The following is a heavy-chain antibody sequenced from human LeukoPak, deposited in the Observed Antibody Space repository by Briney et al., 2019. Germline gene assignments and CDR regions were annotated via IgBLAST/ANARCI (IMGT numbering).Heavy chain of an antibody. CDR1: GYTFTSYD. Sequence: ASVKVSCKASGYTFTSYDINWVRQATGQGLEWMGWMNPNSGNTGYAQKLQGRVTMTTDTSTSTAYMELRSLRSDDTAVYYCARYNPNDAFDIWGQGTMVTVSS. D-gene: IGHD1-14*01. V-gene: IGHV1-8*01. CDR2: MNPNSGNT. J-gene: IGHJ3*02. CDR3: ARYNPNDAFDI.